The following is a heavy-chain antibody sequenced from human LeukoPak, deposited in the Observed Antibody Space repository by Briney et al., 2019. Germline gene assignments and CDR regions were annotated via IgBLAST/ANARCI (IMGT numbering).Heavy chain of an antibody. CDR2: IKNDGTNK. J-gene: IGHJ4*02. Sequence: GGSLRLSCAASGFTFRNYGMHWVRQAPGKGLEGVAFIKNDGTNKFVQEDGSNKDLHSVKGRITISRDNSKNTLYLQMNSLRAEDTAVYYCANLPLLGFGGDWDYWGQGTLVTVSS. D-gene: IGHD3-16*01. V-gene: IGHV3-30*02. CDR3: ANLPLLGFGGDWDY. CDR1: GFTFRNYG.